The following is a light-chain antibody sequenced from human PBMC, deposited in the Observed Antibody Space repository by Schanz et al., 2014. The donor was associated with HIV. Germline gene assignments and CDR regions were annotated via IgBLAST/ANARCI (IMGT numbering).Light chain of an antibody. Sequence: QSALTQPRSVSGSPGQSVTISCTGTSSDVGDYNYVSWYQQHPGKAPKLMIYDVSNRPSGVSNRFSGSKSGNTASLTISGLQAEDEADYYCSSYTSSSTLVFGTGTKLTVL. CDR3: SSYTSSSTLV. V-gene: IGLV2-14*03. J-gene: IGLJ1*01. CDR2: DVS. CDR1: SSDVGDYNY.